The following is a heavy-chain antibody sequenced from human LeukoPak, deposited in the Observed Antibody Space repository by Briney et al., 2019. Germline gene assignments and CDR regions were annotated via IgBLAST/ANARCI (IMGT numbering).Heavy chain of an antibody. CDR1: GFTFDAFG. CDR2: INGSGGST. J-gene: IGHJ6*03. CDR3: ARVPGAYSYGYRYYSYMDV. V-gene: IGHV3-20*04. Sequence: GRSLRLSCAASGFTFDAFGMSWVSQAPGMWLEWVSGINGSGGSTVYADSVKGRFTISRDNAKNSLYLQMNSLRAEDTALFYCARVPGAYSYGYRYYSYMDVWGKGTTVTVSS. D-gene: IGHD5-18*01.